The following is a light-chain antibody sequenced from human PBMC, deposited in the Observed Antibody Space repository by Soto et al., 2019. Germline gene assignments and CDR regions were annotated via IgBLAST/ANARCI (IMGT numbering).Light chain of an antibody. CDR3: SSFTTSYFYV. CDR1: GSDIGAYNY. CDR2: GVT. V-gene: IGLV2-14*01. J-gene: IGLJ1*01. Sequence: QSVLTQPASVSGSPGQSITISCTGSGSDIGAYNYVSWYQQHPGKAPKLLIHGVTRRPSGVSSRFSASKSAYTASLTISGLQAEDEDNYYCSSFTTSYFYVFGPGTKVTVL.